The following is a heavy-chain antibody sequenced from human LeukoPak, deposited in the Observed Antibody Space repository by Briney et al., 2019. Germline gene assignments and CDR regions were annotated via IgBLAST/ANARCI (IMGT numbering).Heavy chain of an antibody. D-gene: IGHD1-1*01. V-gene: IGHV5-51*01. J-gene: IGHJ4*02. CDR2: IYTGDSDT. CDR1: GYIFTYYW. Sequence: GESLKISCKGSGYIFTYYWIGWVRQMPGKGLEWMGIIYTGDSDTRYSPSFQGQVTISADKSISTAYLQWSSLRASDTAMYYCARKPGPTGASADFDYWGQGTLVTVSS. CDR3: ARKPGPTGASADFDY.